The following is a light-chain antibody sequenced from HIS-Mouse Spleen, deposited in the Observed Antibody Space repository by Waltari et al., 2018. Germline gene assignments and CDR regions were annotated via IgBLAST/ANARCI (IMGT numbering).Light chain of an antibody. CDR3: CSYAGSSTLV. V-gene: IGLV2-23*01. CDR2: EGS. J-gene: IGLJ3*02. CDR1: SSDVGRYNL. Sequence: QSALTQPASVSGSPGQSITISCTGTSSDVGRYNLVSWYQQHPGKAPKLMIYEGSKRPSGVSNRFSGSKSGNTASLTSSGLQAEDEADYYCCSYAGSSTLVFGGGTKLTVL.